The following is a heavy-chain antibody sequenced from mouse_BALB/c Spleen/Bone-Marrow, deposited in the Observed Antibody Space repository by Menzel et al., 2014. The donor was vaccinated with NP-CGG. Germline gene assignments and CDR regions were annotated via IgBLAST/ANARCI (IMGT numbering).Heavy chain of an antibody. V-gene: IGHV4-1*02. J-gene: IGHJ3*01. Sequence: EVKLVESGGGLVQPGGSLKLSCAASGFDFXRYWMSWVRQAPGKGLEWIGEINPDSSTINYTPSLKDKFIISRDNAKNTLYLQMSKVRSEDTALYYCERLSYYGRFAYWGQGTLVTVSA. CDR2: INPDSSTI. D-gene: IGHD1-1*01. CDR3: ERLSYYGRFAY. CDR1: GFDFXRYW.